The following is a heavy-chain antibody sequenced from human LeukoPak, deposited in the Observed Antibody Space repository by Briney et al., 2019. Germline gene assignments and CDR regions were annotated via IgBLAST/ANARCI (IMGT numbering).Heavy chain of an antibody. CDR1: GFTFGDHA. CDR2: IRSKAYRGTT. J-gene: IGHJ6*02. Sequence: GGSLRLCCTASGFTFGDHAMSWVRQAPGKGLEWVGFIRSKAYRGTTEYAASVKGRFSISRDDSESIVYLQMNSLKTEDTAVYYCTRGPMQLWLHNGMDVWGQGTTVTVSS. CDR3: TRGPMQLWLHNGMDV. V-gene: IGHV3-49*04. D-gene: IGHD1-1*01.